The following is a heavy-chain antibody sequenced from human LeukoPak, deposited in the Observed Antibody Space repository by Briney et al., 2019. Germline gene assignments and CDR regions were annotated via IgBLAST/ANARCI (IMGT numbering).Heavy chain of an antibody. J-gene: IGHJ4*02. D-gene: IGHD1-14*01. V-gene: IGHV3-20*01. CDR1: GFTFDDYG. CDR2: INWNGGST. CDR3: ERATRITVMGNLVY. Sequence: GGSLRLSCAASGFTFDDYGMSWVRQGPGKGLEWVAGINWNGGSTVYGDSVKGRLIFSRDNAKNSLYLQMNSLRTEDMALYNCERATRITVMGNLVYWGQGHLVTVSS.